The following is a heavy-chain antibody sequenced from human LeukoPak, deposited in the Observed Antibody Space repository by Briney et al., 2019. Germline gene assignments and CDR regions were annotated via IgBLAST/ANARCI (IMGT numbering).Heavy chain of an antibody. Sequence: PSETLSLTCTVSGGSIHNYYWTWIRQPPGKGLEWIGFFYDSGSTNYNPSLKSRVTISVDTSKNEFSLKLTSVTAADTAVYYCAGNSASSYGNQPSWGQGTLVTVSS. CDR2: FYDSGST. CDR3: AGNSASSYGNQPS. CDR1: GGSIHNYY. J-gene: IGHJ4*02. V-gene: IGHV4-59*13. D-gene: IGHD3-10*01.